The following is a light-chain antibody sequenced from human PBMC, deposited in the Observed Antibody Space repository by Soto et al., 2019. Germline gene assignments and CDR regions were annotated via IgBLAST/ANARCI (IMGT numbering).Light chain of an antibody. CDR3: QQYGRSPLIT. J-gene: IGKJ3*01. V-gene: IGKV3-20*01. CDR1: QCVSSSY. CDR2: GAS. Sequence: EIVLTQSPGTLSLSPGERATLSCRASQCVSSSYLAWYQQTPGQAPRLLIYGASSRSTGIPDRFSGSGSGKDFTLTISRLEPEDFAVYYCQQYGRSPLITFGPGTKVDIK.